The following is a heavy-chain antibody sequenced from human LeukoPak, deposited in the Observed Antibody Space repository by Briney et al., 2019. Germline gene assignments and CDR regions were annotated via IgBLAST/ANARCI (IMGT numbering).Heavy chain of an antibody. CDR1: GFTFSSYA. D-gene: IGHD3-10*01. J-gene: IGHJ3*02. CDR2: ISKDADGT. V-gene: IGHV3-23*01. CDR3: AKDLSSGSYLAAFDI. Sequence: GGSLRLSCAASGFTFSSYAMSWVRQAPGKGLEWVSAISKDADGTYYTDSVKGRFTISRDNSKDTLSLQMNNLRAEDTAVYYCAKDLSSGSYLAAFDIWGQGTMVTVSS.